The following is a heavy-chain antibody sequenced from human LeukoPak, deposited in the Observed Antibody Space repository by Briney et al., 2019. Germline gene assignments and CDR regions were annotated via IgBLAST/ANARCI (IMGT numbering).Heavy chain of an antibody. Sequence: HPGGSLRLSCAASGFTFSSYAMHWVRQAPGKGLEWVAVVSYDGSNKYYADSVKGRFTISRDNSKNTLYLQMNSLRAEDTAVYYCARDSGPSAYYDSSGYLPYWGQGTLVTVSS. CDR2: VSYDGSNK. CDR1: GFTFSSYA. CDR3: ARDSGPSAYYDSSGYLPY. J-gene: IGHJ4*02. V-gene: IGHV3-30*04. D-gene: IGHD3-22*01.